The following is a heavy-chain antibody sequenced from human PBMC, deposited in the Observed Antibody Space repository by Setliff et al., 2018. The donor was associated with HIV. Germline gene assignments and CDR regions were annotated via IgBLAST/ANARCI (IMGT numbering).Heavy chain of an antibody. V-gene: IGHV3-20*04. CDR1: GFTFNIYW. CDR2: IGWDGGHI. J-gene: IGHJ3*01. CDR3: TRSGFSSGPAEALDV. Sequence: PGGSLTLSCAASGFTFNIYWMTWVRQAPGKGLEWVSRIGWDGGHIDYANSVQGRFTISRDNAKNSLYLQMSSLRPEDTALYYCTRSGFSSGPAEALDVWGQGTMVTVSS. D-gene: IGHD3-22*01.